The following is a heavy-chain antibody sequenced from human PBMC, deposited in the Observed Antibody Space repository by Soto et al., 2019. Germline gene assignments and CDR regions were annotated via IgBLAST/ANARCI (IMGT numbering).Heavy chain of an antibody. CDR1: GGTFSSFA. CDR2: IIPVSGTP. D-gene: IGHD2-15*01. J-gene: IGHJ4*02. CDR3: GGGVKFCSGGSCYSALDY. Sequence: SVKVSCKASGGTFSSFALSWVRQAPGQGLEWMGVIIPVSGTPSHAQKFQGRVTITADESTTTAYMELSSLRSEDKSVYYCGGGVKFCSGGSCYSALDYWGQGTLVTVSS. V-gene: IGHV1-69*13.